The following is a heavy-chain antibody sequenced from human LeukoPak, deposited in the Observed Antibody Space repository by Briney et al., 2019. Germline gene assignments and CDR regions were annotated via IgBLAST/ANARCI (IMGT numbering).Heavy chain of an antibody. V-gene: IGHV3-23*01. CDR3: AKHQGFGYFDY. D-gene: IGHD3-10*01. J-gene: IGHJ4*02. CDR1: GFTFDDYA. Sequence: PGGSLRLSCAASGFTFDDYAMHWVRQAPGKGLEWVSAISGSGGSTYYADSVKGRFTISRDNSKNTLYLQMNSLRAEDTAVYYCAKHQGFGYFDYWGQGTLVTVSS. CDR2: ISGSGGST.